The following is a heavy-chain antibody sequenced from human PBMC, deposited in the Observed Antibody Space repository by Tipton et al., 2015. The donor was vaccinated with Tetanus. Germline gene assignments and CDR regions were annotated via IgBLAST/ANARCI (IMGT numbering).Heavy chain of an antibody. CDR2: VSDSGST. CDR3: ARAAGFLGLTHDF. D-gene: IGHD2/OR15-2a*01. V-gene: IGHV4-30-4*08. Sequence: TLSLTCAVSGGSLSNSLYYWGWIRQPPGKGLEWIGYVSDSGSTYSNPSLRSRIIISVDTSKNQFSLILSSVTAADTAVYYCARAAGFLGLTHDFWGRGTLVSVSS. J-gene: IGHJ4*02. CDR1: GGSLSNSLYY.